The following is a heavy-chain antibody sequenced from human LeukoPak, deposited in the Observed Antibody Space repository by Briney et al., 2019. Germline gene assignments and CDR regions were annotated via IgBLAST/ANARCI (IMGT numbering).Heavy chain of an antibody. CDR2: ISISSHYI. D-gene: IGHD2/OR15-2a*01. CDR1: AFTFTRNG. Sequence: GGSLRLSCAASAFTFTRNGMNWVRQAPGKGLEWVSSISISSHYIYYADSVKGRFTISRDDAKNSLYLQMNSLRAEDTAVYYCARGSDTTAFSSLDSWGQGTLVTVSS. J-gene: IGHJ4*02. V-gene: IGHV3-21*01. CDR3: ARGSDTTAFSSLDS.